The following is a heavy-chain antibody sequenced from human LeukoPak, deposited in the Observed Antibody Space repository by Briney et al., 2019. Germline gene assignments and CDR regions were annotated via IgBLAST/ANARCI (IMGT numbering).Heavy chain of an antibody. D-gene: IGHD7-27*01. CDR3: ARTGKNWETGYGMDV. J-gene: IGHJ6*02. V-gene: IGHV4-30-4*02. CDR1: GGSISSGNYY. CDR2: IYYSGTT. Sequence: SETLSLTCSVSGGSISSGNYYWSWIRQPPGKGLEWIGYIYYSGTTSYNPSLKSRVSISVDTSKNQFSLKLSSVTAADTAVYYCARTGKNWETGYGMDVWGQGTTVTVSS.